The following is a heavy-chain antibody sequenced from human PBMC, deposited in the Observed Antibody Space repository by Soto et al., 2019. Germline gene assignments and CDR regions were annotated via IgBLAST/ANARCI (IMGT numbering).Heavy chain of an antibody. D-gene: IGHD3-10*01. Sequence: EVQVVESGGGLVQPGGSLRLSCEASGCTFSSYWMTWVRQAPGKGLEWVANRKQDGSEKNYVASVKGRFSISRDNAKNALYLQTNSLRAEDTAVYYCARAGSNYFASGSYLPYDMDVWGKGTTVTVSS. CDR3: ARAGSNYFASGSYLPYDMDV. CDR1: GCTFSSYW. V-gene: IGHV3-7*01. J-gene: IGHJ6*03. CDR2: RKQDGSEK.